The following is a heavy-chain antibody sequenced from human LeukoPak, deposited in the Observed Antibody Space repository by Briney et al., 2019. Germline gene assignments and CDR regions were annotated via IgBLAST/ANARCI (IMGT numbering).Heavy chain of an antibody. V-gene: IGHV3-23*01. CDR1: GFTFSSYA. Sequence: PGGSLRLPCAASGFTFSSYAMSWVRQAPGKGLERVPAISASGGSTYYADSVKGRFTISRDNSKSTLYLQMNSLRAEDTAVYYCAKSRSYDSSGYVAYWGQGTLVTVSS. J-gene: IGHJ4*02. CDR3: AKSRSYDSSGYVAY. CDR2: ISASGGST. D-gene: IGHD3-22*01.